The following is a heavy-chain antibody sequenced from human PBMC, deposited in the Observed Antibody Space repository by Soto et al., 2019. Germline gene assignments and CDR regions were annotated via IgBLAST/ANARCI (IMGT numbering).Heavy chain of an antibody. J-gene: IGHJ6*02. V-gene: IGHV3-30-3*01. CDR3: ARGRGYSYDYGMDV. Sequence: PGGSLRLSCAASGFTFSSYAMHWVRQAPGKGLEWVAVISYDGSNKYYADSVKGRFTISRDNSENTLYLQMNSLRAEDTAVYYCARGRGYSYDYGMDVWGQGTTVTVSS. CDR1: GFTFSSYA. CDR2: ISYDGSNK. D-gene: IGHD5-18*01.